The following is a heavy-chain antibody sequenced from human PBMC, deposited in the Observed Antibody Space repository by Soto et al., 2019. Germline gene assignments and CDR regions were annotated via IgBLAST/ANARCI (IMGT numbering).Heavy chain of an antibody. V-gene: IGHV5-51*01. CDR3: ARHPRFSTATTGTKGFDF. J-gene: IGHJ4*02. D-gene: IGHD1-1*01. CDR1: GYTSSLYW. CDR2: VYLDDSDT. Sequence: GESLKISCKGSGYTSSLYWIAWVRQMPGKGLEWMGIVYLDDSDTRYSPSFQGQVTISVDKFTKTAYLQWRSLKASDSALYYCARHPRFSTATTGTKGFDFWGQGTLVTVSS.